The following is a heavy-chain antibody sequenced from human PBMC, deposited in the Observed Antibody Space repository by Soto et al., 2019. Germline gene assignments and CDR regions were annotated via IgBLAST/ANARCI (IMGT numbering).Heavy chain of an antibody. CDR1: VFTFSSYS. CDR2: ISSSSSYI. J-gene: IGHJ4*02. D-gene: IGHD6-19*01. CDR3: ARGAIAVAGTFKDFDY. V-gene: IGHV3-21*01. Sequence: GWSLRLSCASSVFTFSSYSMKWVRQAPGKGLEWVSSISSSSSYIYYADSVKGRFTISRDNAKNSLYLQMNSLRAEDTAVYYCARGAIAVAGTFKDFDYWGQGTLVTVSS.